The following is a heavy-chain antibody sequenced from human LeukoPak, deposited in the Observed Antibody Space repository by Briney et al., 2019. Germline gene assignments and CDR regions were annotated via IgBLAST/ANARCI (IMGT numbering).Heavy chain of an antibody. CDR3: ARGQWDGEGYYFDY. Sequence: ASVKVSCKASGYTFTSYDINWVRQATGQGLEWMGWMNPNSSNTDYAQKFQGRVTMTRNTSISTAYMELSSLRSEDTAVYYCARGQWDGEGYYFDYWGQGTLVTVSS. V-gene: IGHV1-8*01. CDR1: GYTFTSYD. CDR2: MNPNSSNT. J-gene: IGHJ4*02. D-gene: IGHD2-21*01.